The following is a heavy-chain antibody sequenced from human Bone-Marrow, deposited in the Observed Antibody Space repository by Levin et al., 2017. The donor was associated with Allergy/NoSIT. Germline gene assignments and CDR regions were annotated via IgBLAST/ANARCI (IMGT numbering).Heavy chain of an antibody. Sequence: PGGSLRLSCAASGFTFSSYAMHWVRQAPGKGLEWVAVISYDGSNKYYADSVKGRFTISRDNSKNTLYLQMNSLRAEDTAVYYCARGSLVVPAAILDYWGQGTLVTVSS. J-gene: IGHJ4*02. CDR3: ARGSLVVPAAILDY. V-gene: IGHV3-30-3*01. CDR1: GFTFSSYA. D-gene: IGHD2-2*02. CDR2: ISYDGSNK.